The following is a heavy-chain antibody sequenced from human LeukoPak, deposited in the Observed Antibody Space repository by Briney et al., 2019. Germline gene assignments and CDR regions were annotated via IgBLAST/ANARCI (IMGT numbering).Heavy chain of an antibody. CDR2: INWNGGRT. Sequence: RPGGSLRLSCAASGFTFDDYGMRWVRQAPGKGLEWVSGINWNGGRTGYADSVKGRFTISRDNAKNSLYLQMNSLRAEDTALYYCARDLASSDVWGKGTTVTVSS. CDR1: GFTFDDYG. CDR3: ARDLASSDV. J-gene: IGHJ6*04. V-gene: IGHV3-20*04. D-gene: IGHD3-16*01.